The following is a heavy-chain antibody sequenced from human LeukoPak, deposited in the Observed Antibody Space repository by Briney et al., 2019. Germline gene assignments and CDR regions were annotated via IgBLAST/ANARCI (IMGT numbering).Heavy chain of an antibody. J-gene: IGHJ3*02. Sequence: TLSLTCTVSGGSISSGSYYWSWIRQPAGKGLEWIGRIYTSGSTNYNPSLKSRVTISVDTSKNQFSLKLSSVTAADTAVYYCARAASVNYYDSSGYYDAFDIWGQGTMVTVSS. CDR2: IYTSGST. D-gene: IGHD3-22*01. CDR3: ARAASVNYYDSSGYYDAFDI. CDR1: GGSISSGSYY. V-gene: IGHV4-61*02.